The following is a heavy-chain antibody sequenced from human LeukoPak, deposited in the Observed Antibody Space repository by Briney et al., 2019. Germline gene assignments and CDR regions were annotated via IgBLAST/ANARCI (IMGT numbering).Heavy chain of an antibody. CDR3: ARAERQYYYDSSGYYKGYYFDY. J-gene: IGHJ4*02. Sequence: SETLSLTCTVSGGSISSYYWSWIRQPAGKGLEWIGRIYTSGSTNYNPSLKSRVTMSVDTSKNQFSLKLSSVTAADTVVYYCARAERQYYYDSSGYYKGYYFDYWGQGTLVTVSS. D-gene: IGHD3-22*01. CDR2: IYTSGST. V-gene: IGHV4-4*07. CDR1: GGSISSYY.